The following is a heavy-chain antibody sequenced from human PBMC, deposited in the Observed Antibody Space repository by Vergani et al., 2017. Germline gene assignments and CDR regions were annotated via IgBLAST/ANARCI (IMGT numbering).Heavy chain of an antibody. J-gene: IGHJ3*02. CDR3: ASQDDHNGNPGAFDI. Sequence: QVQLQESGPGLLKPSQTLSLTCTVSGGSLSSGSYYWSWVRQRPGKGLEWIGYIYNSGSTYYNPSLKSRVTISVDASKNQFSLMLSSVTAADTAVYYCASQDDHNGNPGAFDIWGQGTKVTVSS. CDR1: GGSLSSGSYY. CDR2: IYNSGST. D-gene: IGHD4-23*01. V-gene: IGHV4-31*03.